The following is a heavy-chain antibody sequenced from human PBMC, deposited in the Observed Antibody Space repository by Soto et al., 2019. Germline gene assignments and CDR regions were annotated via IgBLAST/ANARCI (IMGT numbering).Heavy chain of an antibody. J-gene: IGHJ4*02. CDR1: GYTFTSYG. CDR3: ARGVSMIVVVTLFDY. D-gene: IGHD3-22*01. Sequence: ASVKVSCKASGYTFTSYGISWVRQAPGQGLEWMGWISAYNGNTNYAQKLQGRVTMTTDTSTSTAYMELRSLRSDDTAMYYCARGVSMIVVVTLFDYWGQGTLVTVSS. CDR2: ISAYNGNT. V-gene: IGHV1-18*01.